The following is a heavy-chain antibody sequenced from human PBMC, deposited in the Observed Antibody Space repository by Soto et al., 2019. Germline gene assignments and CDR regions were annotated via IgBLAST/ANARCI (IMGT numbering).Heavy chain of an antibody. CDR2: ISAYNGNT. D-gene: IGHD3-3*01. CDR3: SRGLYCDFRTGSAGRGMDV. J-gene: IGHJ6*02. CDR1: GYTFTSYG. Sequence: SVKVSCQASGYTFTSYGISWVRQAPGQGLEWMGWISAYNGNTNYAQKLQGRVTMTTDTSTSTAYMELRSLRSDATAVYYCSRGLYCDFRTGSAGRGMDVWGQGTTVTVSS. V-gene: IGHV1-18*01.